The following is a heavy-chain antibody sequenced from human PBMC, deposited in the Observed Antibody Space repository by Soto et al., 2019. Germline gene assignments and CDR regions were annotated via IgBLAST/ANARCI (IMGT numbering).Heavy chain of an antibody. Sequence: QVQLQQWGAGLLKPSETLSLTCAVYGGSFSDYYWSWIRQHPGKGLEWIGEINNSGNTKYNPSLKSRVGIFAKTSKSKKSLTPKPVTAAATAVYHRARCEVGPNTGLDYWGQGTLVTVSS. D-gene: IGHD2-2*01. CDR1: GGSFSDYY. V-gene: IGHV4-34*02. CDR2: INNSGNT. J-gene: IGHJ4*02. CDR3: ARCEVGPNTGLDY.